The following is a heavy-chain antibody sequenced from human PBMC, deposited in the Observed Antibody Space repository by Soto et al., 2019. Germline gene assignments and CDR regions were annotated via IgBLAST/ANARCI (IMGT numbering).Heavy chain of an antibody. Sequence: PSETLSLTCAVYGGSFSGYYWTWIRQPPGTGLEWIGEINHSGSTNYNPSLKSRVTISVDTSKNQFALKLTSVTAADTAVYYCARRYGASFDYWGQGTLVTVSS. CDR3: ARRYGASFDY. J-gene: IGHJ4*02. CDR2: INHSGST. V-gene: IGHV4-34*01. CDR1: GGSFSGYY. D-gene: IGHD4-17*01.